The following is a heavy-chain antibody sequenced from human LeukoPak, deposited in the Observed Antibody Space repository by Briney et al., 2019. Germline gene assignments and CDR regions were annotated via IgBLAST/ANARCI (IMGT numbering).Heavy chain of an antibody. CDR2: INHSGST. CDR3: ARAGLNGDVDY. V-gene: IGHV4-34*01. J-gene: IGHJ4*02. CDR1: GRSFSGYY. D-gene: IGHD4-17*01. Sequence: SETLSLTCAVYGRSFSGYYWSWIRQPPGKGLEWIGEINHSGSTNYNPSLKSRVTISVDTSKNQFSLKLSSVTAADTAVYYCARAGLNGDVDYWGQGTLVTVSS.